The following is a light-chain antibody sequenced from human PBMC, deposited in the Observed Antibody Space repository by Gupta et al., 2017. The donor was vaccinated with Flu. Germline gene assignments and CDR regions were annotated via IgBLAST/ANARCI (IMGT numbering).Light chain of an antibody. CDR1: QTITTY. J-gene: IGKJ1*01. CDR2: GAS. CDR3: QQSDSTPHT. Sequence: PSSLSASIGDRVTISCRATQTITTYLNWYQQQPGRAPKLLIYGASNLQSGVPSRFSGRGSGTDFTLTISSLQPEDFGTYYCQQSDSTPHTFGQGTKVEIK. V-gene: IGKV1-39*01.